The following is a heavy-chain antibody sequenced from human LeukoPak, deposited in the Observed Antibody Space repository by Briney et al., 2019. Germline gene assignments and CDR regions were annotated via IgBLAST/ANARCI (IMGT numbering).Heavy chain of an antibody. CDR3: ARDHGGSSQAAQTLGIGSYNHHYGMDI. V-gene: IGHV1-46*01. J-gene: IGHJ6*02. D-gene: IGHD6-13*01. Sequence: ASVKVSCKASGYTFTSYYMHWVRQAPGQGLEWMGIIDPSGGSTSYVQKFQGRVTISADDPTSTVYMELSSLRSEDTAVYYCARDHGGSSQAAQTLGIGSYNHHYGMDIWGQGTTVTVSS. CDR1: GYTFTSYY. CDR2: IDPSGGST.